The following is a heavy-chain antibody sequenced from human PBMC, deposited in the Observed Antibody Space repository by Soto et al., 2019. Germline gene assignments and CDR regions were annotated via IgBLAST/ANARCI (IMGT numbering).Heavy chain of an antibody. CDR2: ISPNSKYR. Sequence: GGSLRLSCVASGFTFSDFYMTWIRQAPGKGLEWLSYISPNSKYREYADSVKGRHTISRDNAKRSLYLQMNSLRAEDTAVYYCVRGGGGGHFDSWGQGTLVTVSS. D-gene: IGHD2-21*01. V-gene: IGHV3-11*06. CDR3: VRGGGGGHFDS. CDR1: GFTFSDFY. J-gene: IGHJ4*02.